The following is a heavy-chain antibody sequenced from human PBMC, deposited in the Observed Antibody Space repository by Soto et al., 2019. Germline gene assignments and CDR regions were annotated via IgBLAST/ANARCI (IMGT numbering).Heavy chain of an antibody. V-gene: IGHV1-58*01. Sequence: SVKVSCKASGFTFTSSAVQWVRQARGQRLEWIGWIVVGSGNTNYAQKFQERVTITRDMSTSTAYMELSSLRSEDTAVYYCAASLTPFWSGYYTGYYYYMDVWGKGTTVTVSS. CDR1: GFTFTSSA. D-gene: IGHD3-3*01. CDR3: AASLTPFWSGYYTGYYYYMDV. CDR2: IVVGSGNT. J-gene: IGHJ6*03.